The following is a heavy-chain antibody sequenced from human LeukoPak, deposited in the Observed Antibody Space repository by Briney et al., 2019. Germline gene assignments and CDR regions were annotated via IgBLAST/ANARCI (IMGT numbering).Heavy chain of an antibody. CDR1: GFTFSSYW. V-gene: IGHV3-74*01. CDR3: ARRSSGSPPYYFDY. J-gene: IGHJ4*02. Sequence: GGSLRLSCAASGFTFSSYWMHWVRQAPGKGLVWVSRINSDGSTTNYADSVKGRFTMSRDNAKNTLDLQMNSLRAEDTAVYYCARRSSGSPPYYFDYWGQGTLVTVSS. D-gene: IGHD1-26*01. CDR2: INSDGSTT.